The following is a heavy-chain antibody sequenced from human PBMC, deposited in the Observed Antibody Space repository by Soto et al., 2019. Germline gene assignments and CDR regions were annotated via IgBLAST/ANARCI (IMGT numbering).Heavy chain of an antibody. Sequence: PSETLSLTCTVSGGSISSYYWSWIRQPPGKGLEWIGYIYYSGSTNNNPSLKSRFTISVDTSKNQFSLKLSSVTAADTAVYYCARGHYYGELDYWGQGTLVTVSS. D-gene: IGHD4-17*01. V-gene: IGHV4-59*01. CDR1: GGSISSYY. CDR2: IYYSGST. CDR3: ARGHYYGELDY. J-gene: IGHJ4*02.